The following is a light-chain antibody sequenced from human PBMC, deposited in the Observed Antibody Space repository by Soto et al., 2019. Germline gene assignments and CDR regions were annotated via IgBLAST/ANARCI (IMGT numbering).Light chain of an antibody. Sequence: QSALTQPRSVSGSPGQSVTISCTGTSSDVGGYNYVSWYQQHPGKAPKLMISDVSKRPSGVPDRFSGSKSGNTASLTISGHQAEDEADYYCCSSAGTYTSVFGRGTKLIVL. CDR3: CSSAGTYTSV. J-gene: IGLJ3*02. V-gene: IGLV2-11*01. CDR2: DVS. CDR1: SSDVGGYNY.